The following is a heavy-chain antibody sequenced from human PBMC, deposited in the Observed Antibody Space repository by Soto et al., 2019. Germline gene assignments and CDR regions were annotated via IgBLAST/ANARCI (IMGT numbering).Heavy chain of an antibody. J-gene: IGHJ5*02. Sequence: PGGSLRLSCEASGFPFNTYAMTWFRQLPGMGLEWVSTTSIGGNTDFAESVRGRFSVSRDNSKNTLYLQMTNLRAEDAAIYFCAEDLRPVVVLTANSWFDPWGQGTLVTVSS. CDR2: TSIGGNT. CDR1: GFPFNTYA. D-gene: IGHD2-15*01. V-gene: IGHV3-23*01. CDR3: AEDLRPVVVLTANSWFDP.